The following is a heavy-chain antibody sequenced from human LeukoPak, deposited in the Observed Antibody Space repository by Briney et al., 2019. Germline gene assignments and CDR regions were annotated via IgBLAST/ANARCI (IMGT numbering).Heavy chain of an antibody. CDR1: GFTFSDYY. V-gene: IGHV3-11*01. D-gene: IGHD2-2*02. Sequence: PGGSLRLSCAASGFTFSDYYMSWIRQAPGKGLEWVSYISSSGSTIYYADSVKGRFTISRDNAKNSLYLQMNSLRAEDTAVYYCAKDEHSEDYCSSTSCYSLGYWGQGTLVTVSS. J-gene: IGHJ4*02. CDR2: ISSSGSTI. CDR3: AKDEHSEDYCSSTSCYSLGY.